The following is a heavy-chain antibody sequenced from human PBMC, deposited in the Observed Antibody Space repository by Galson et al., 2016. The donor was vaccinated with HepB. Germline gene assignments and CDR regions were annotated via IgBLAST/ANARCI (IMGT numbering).Heavy chain of an antibody. D-gene: IGHD6-19*01. V-gene: IGHV4-39*01. CDR2: FFYSGNT. J-gene: IGHJ4*02. Sequence: SETLSLTCSVSGGSISSSPYYWGWIRLSPVKGPEWIASFFYSGNTYYNPSLESRVTISVDTSKNQISLNLSSVTAGDTAVYYCARFGYSNGWYAGSFFDYWGQGTLVTVSS. CDR3: ARFGYSNGWYAGSFFDY. CDR1: GGSISSSPYY.